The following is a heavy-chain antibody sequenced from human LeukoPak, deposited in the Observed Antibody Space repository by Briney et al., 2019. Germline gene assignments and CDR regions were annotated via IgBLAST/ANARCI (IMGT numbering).Heavy chain of an antibody. CDR2: ISAYNGNT. CDR3: ARAVYSSPSGYFDC. Sequence: ASVKVSCKASGGTFSSYAISWVRQAPGQGLEWMGWISAYNGNTNYAQKLQGRVTMTTDTSTSTAYMELGSLRSDDTAVYYFARAVYSSPSGYFDCCVRGTVLTVSS. J-gene: IGHJ4*02. CDR1: GGTFSSYA. D-gene: IGHD6-6*01. V-gene: IGHV1-18*01.